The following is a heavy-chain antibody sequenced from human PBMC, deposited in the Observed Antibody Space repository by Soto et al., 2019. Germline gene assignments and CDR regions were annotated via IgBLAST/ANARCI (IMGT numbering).Heavy chain of an antibody. J-gene: IGHJ6*03. D-gene: IGHD3-3*01. V-gene: IGHV5-51*01. CDR3: ARLLQKTFYYYYYMDV. CDR1: GYSFTSYW. Sequence: SGESLKISCKGSGYSFTSYWIGWVRQMPGKGLEWMGIIYPGDSDTRYSPSFQGQVTISADKSISTAYLQWSSLKASDTAMYYCARLLQKTFYYYYYMDVWGKGTTVTVSS. CDR2: IYPGDSDT.